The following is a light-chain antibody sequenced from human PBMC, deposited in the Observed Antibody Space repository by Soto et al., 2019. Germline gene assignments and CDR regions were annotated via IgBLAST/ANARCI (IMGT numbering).Light chain of an antibody. CDR2: GAS. V-gene: IGKV3-15*01. CDR3: QLFTQWPYT. CDR1: QSVRNN. Sequence: EIVMTQSPATLSVAPGERATLSCRASQSVRNNLAWYQRKPGQAPSLLIYGASTRATGVPARFSGSGSGTEFTLTISSLQPDDSAVYYCQLFTQWPYTFGQGTKVEIK. J-gene: IGKJ2*01.